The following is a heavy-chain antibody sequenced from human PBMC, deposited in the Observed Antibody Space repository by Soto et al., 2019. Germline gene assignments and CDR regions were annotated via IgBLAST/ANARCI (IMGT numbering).Heavy chain of an antibody. CDR1: EFSFSSYA. V-gene: IGHV3-30-3*01. CDR3: ARTFDTITYYFDY. D-gene: IGHD3-9*01. Sequence: GGSLRLSCAASEFSFSSYAMHWIRQAPGKGLEWVAVISFDGNIIHYADSVKGRFIISRDNSKNTLYLQMHSLSGEDTAVYYCARTFDTITYYFDYWGQGTLVTVSS. J-gene: IGHJ4*02. CDR2: ISFDGNII.